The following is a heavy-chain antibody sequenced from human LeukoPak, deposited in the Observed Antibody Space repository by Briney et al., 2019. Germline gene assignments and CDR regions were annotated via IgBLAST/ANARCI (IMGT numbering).Heavy chain of an antibody. CDR3: ARIRKLYYYDSSGYYFDY. J-gene: IGHJ4*02. Sequence: SETLSLTCTVSGVSISSYYWSWIRQTPGKGLEWVGYIYYSGTTKYNPSLKSRVTISVDTSKNQFSLKLSSVTAADTAVYYCARIRKLYYYDSSGYYFDYWGQGTLVTVSS. V-gene: IGHV4-59*08. CDR1: GVSISSYY. D-gene: IGHD3-22*01. CDR2: IYYSGTT.